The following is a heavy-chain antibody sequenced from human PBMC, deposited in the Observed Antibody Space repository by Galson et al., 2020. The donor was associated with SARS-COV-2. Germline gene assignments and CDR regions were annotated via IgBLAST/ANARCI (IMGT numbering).Heavy chain of an antibody. J-gene: IGHJ2*01. CDR1: GYSISSGNF. CDR2: LYHSGST. Sequence: SETLSLTCTVSGYSISSGNFWGWILRPPGKELEWIGSLYHSGSTYYNQSLQSRVTISVDTSKNQFSLRLSSVTAADTAVYYCAGEFQGGNYDSSGGLLGWDVDLGGRGTLVSVSS. CDR3: AGEFQGGNYDSSGGLLGWDVDL. D-gene: IGHD3-22*01. V-gene: IGHV4-38-2*02.